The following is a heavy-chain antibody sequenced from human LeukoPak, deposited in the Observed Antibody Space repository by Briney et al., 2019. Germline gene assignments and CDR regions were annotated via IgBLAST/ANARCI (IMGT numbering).Heavy chain of an antibody. CDR3: ARGRGIAVAGTLLDY. Sequence: ASVKVSCKASGYTFTSYYMHWARQAPGQGLEWMGIINPSGGSTSYAQKFQGRVTITADESTSTAYMELSSLRSEDTAVYYCARGRGIAVAGTLLDYWGQGTLVTVSS. CDR1: GYTFTSYY. V-gene: IGHV1-46*01. J-gene: IGHJ4*02. D-gene: IGHD6-19*01. CDR2: INPSGGST.